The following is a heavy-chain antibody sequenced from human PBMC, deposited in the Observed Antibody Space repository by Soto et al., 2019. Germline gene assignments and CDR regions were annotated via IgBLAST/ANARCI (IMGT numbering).Heavy chain of an antibody. CDR1: GFTFSSYG. CDR3: ARAWLGGIPVYGSEYLHDAFDI. Sequence: QVQLVESGGGVVQPGRSLRLSCAASGFTFSSYGMHWVRQAPGKGLEWVAVIWYDGSNKYYADSVKGRFTISRDNSKNTLYLQMNSLRAEDTAVYYCARAWLGGIPVYGSEYLHDAFDIWGQGTMVTVSS. J-gene: IGHJ3*02. CDR2: IWYDGSNK. D-gene: IGHD3-10*01. V-gene: IGHV3-33*01.